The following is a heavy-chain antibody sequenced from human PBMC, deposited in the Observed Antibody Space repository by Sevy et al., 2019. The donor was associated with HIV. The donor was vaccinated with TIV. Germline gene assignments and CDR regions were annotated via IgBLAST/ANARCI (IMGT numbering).Heavy chain of an antibody. V-gene: IGHV3-7*01. CDR3: ARERVEEDKSGAKFDY. CDR2: IKHYGREQ. D-gene: IGHD3-10*01. J-gene: IGHJ4*02. CDR1: GFNFRNYW. Sequence: GGSLRLSCEVFGFNFRNYWMSWVRQAPGKGLEWVANIKHYGREQYYLASVKGGFTVSGDNGKKWLYLQMTGLGVDDAALYYCARERVEEDKSGAKFDYWGRGTLVTVSS.